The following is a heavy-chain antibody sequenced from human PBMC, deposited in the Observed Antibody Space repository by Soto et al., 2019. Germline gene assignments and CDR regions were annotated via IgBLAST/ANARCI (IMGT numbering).Heavy chain of an antibody. Sequence: SETLSLTCTVSGGSISSGDYYWSWILQPPGKGLEWIGYIYYSGSTYYNPSLKSRVTISVDTSKNQFSLKLSSVTAADTAVYYCARVGKSIAASPEGGSEYWGNGNMVTVSA. V-gene: IGHV4-30-4*01. D-gene: IGHD6-6*01. CDR1: GGSISSGDYY. CDR2: IYYSGST. CDR3: ARVGKSIAASPEGGSEY. J-gene: IGHJ4*01.